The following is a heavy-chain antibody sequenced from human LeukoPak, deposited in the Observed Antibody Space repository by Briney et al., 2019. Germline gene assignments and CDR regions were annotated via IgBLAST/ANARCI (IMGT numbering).Heavy chain of an antibody. Sequence: GGSLRLSCAASGFTVSSNSMSWVRQAPGQGLEWVSVIYSGGRTYYADSVKGRFTISKDNSKNTLYLQMNSLSAEATAVYYGARDLYVHIVAPSGMDVCGQGTTVTVSS. V-gene: IGHV3-66*01. CDR1: GFTVSSNS. CDR2: IYSGGRT. J-gene: IGHJ6*02. CDR3: ARDLYVHIVAPSGMDV. D-gene: IGHD5-12*01.